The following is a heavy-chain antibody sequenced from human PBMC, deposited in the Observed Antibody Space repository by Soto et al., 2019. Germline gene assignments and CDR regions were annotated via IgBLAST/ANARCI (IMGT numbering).Heavy chain of an antibody. V-gene: IGHV4-59*08. CDR3: ARQGGYYYYGMDV. D-gene: IGHD2-15*01. CDR2: TXXTXXX. CDR1: GGPITSYH. Sequence: SETLSLTCIVSGGPITSYHWSWIRQFPGKGLXGIXXTXXTXXXXXNXXLKSRVTTSMDTSKNQLSLKLTSMTAAETAIYYCARQGGYYYYGMDVWGQGTAVTVSS. J-gene: IGHJ6*02.